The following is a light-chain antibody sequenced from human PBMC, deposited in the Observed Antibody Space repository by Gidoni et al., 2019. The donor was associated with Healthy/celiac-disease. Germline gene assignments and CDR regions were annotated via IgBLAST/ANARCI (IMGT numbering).Light chain of an antibody. V-gene: IGKV3-20*01. CDR3: QQYGSSPET. CDR1: QSVSSSY. J-gene: IGKJ1*01. CDR2: GAS. Sequence: IVLPSSPGAPSSSPGARATLSCRASQSVSSSYLAWYQQKPGQAPRLLIYGASSRATGIPDRFSGSGSGTDFTLPISRLEPEDIAVYYCQQYGSSPETFGQGTKVEIK.